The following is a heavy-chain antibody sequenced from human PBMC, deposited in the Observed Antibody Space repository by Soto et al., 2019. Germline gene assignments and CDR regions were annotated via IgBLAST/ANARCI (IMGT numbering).Heavy chain of an antibody. D-gene: IGHD3-10*01. Sequence: SETLSLTCTVSVASISSDGYYWSWIRQHPGRGLVCVGYIYYSGNTYYSPSLKSRLTVSLDTSKNQFSLELSSVTAADTAMYYCASGRTYYYGSGSYGFDCWGPGTAATVSS. V-gene: IGHV4-31*03. CDR1: VASISSDGYY. J-gene: IGHJ4*02. CDR3: ASGRTYYYGSGSYGFDC. CDR2: IYYSGNT.